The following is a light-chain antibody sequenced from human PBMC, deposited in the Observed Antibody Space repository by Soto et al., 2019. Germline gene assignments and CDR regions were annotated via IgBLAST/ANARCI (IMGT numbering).Light chain of an antibody. J-gene: IGLJ3*02. CDR3: SSFTTTTWV. CDR2: EVS. Sequence: QSALTQPASVSGSPGQSITISCTGTSSDVGGYNYVSWYQQHPGKAPKLMIFEVSYRPSGVSNRFSGSKSGNTASLTISGLQAADEADYYCSSFTTTTWVFGGGTKLTVL. CDR1: SSDVGGYNY. V-gene: IGLV2-14*01.